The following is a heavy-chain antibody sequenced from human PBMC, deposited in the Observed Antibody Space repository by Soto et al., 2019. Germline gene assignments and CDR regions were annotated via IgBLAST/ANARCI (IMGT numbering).Heavy chain of an antibody. D-gene: IGHD6-19*01. CDR3: ARHAVAGDNWFDP. CDR1: GGSISSSSYY. V-gene: IGHV4-39*01. CDR2: IYYSGST. J-gene: IGHJ5*02. Sequence: XGTLSLTCTVSGGSISSSSYYGGWTREPPGKGLEWIGSIYYSGSTYYNPSLKSRVTISVDTSKNQFSLKLSSVTAADTAVYYCARHAVAGDNWFDPWGQGTLVTVSS.